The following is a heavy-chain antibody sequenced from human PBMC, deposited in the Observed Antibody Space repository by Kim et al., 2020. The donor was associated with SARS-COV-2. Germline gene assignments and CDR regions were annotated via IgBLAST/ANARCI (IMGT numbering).Heavy chain of an antibody. J-gene: IGHJ4*02. D-gene: IGHD3-9*01. V-gene: IGHV4-39*01. Sequence: SETLSLTCTVSGGSISSSSYYWGWIRQPPGKGLEWIGSIYYSGSTYYNPSLKSRVTISVDTSKNQFSLKLSSVTAADTAVYYCARGGYFDWLWGARTEDFDYWGRGTLVTVSS. CDR1: GGSISSSSYY. CDR2: IYYSGST. CDR3: ARGGYFDWLWGARTEDFDY.